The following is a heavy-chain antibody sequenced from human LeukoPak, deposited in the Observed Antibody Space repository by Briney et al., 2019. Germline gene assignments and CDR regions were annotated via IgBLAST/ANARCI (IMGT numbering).Heavy chain of an antibody. CDR1: GFTFSSYW. D-gene: IGHD6-19*01. CDR2: INSDGSST. Sequence: GGSPRLSCAASGFTFSSYWMHWVRQAPGKGLVWVSRINSDGSSTSYADSVKGRFTISRDNAKNTLYLQMNSLRAEDTAVYYCARGDGSGWYNPTYYYYYMDVWGKGTTVTVSS. CDR3: ARGDGSGWYNPTYYYYYMDV. V-gene: IGHV3-74*01. J-gene: IGHJ6*03.